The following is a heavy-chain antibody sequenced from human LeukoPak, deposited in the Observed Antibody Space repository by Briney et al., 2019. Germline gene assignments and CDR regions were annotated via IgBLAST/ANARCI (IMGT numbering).Heavy chain of an antibody. CDR3: ARLTTINNIYPTLDY. J-gene: IGHJ4*02. CDR2: ISAYNGNT. Sequence: GASVKVSCKASGYTFTSYGISWVRQAPGQGLEWMGWISAYNGNTNYAQKPQGRVTMTTDTSTSTAYMELRSLRSDDTAVYYCARLTTINNIYPTLDYWGQGTLVTVSS. V-gene: IGHV1-18*01. D-gene: IGHD1-14*01. CDR1: GYTFTSYG.